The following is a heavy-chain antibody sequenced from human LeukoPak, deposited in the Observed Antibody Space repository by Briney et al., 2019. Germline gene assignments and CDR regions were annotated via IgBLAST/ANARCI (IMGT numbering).Heavy chain of an antibody. CDR1: GFTFSSYA. CDR3: AKDLDIVATITGN. D-gene: IGHD5-12*01. V-gene: IGHV3-23*01. Sequence: GGSLRLSCAASGFTFSSYAMNWVRQAPEKGLEWVSSISSSGGSTYYTDSVKGRFTVSRDNSKNTLYLQMNSLRAEDTAVYYCAKDLDIVATITGNWGQGTLVTVSS. CDR2: ISSSGGST. J-gene: IGHJ4*02.